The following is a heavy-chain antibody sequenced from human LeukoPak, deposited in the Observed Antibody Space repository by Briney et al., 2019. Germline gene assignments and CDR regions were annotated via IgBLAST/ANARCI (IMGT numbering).Heavy chain of an antibody. CDR1: GLTVSRNY. Sequence: GGSLRLSCAASGLTVSRNYMSWVRPAPGKGRVAVTVIYSGGSTYYADSVRGRFTISRDNAKNTQYLQMNSLRVEDTAVYYCARVGGHWGQGTLVIVSS. V-gene: IGHV3-53*01. CDR2: IYSGGST. CDR3: ARVGGH. D-gene: IGHD3-10*01. J-gene: IGHJ4*02.